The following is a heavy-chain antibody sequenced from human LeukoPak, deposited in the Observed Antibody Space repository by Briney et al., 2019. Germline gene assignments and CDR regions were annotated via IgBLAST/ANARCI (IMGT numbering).Heavy chain of an antibody. CDR3: ARHPGGLKDPFDI. Sequence: GGSLRLSCAASGFTFSNYGMHWVRQAPGKGLEWVAVISYDGSPKYYADSVKGRFAISRDNSKNTLYLQMNSLRDEDTAVFYCARHPGGLKDPFDIWGQGTMVTVSS. D-gene: IGHD6-19*01. CDR1: GFTFSNYG. CDR2: ISYDGSPK. V-gene: IGHV3-30*03. J-gene: IGHJ3*02.